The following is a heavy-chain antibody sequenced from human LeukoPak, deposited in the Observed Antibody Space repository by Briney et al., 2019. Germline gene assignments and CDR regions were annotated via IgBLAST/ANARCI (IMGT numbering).Heavy chain of an antibody. Sequence: SETLSLTCTVSGCSISSYYWSWIRQPPGKGLEWIEYIYFSGSTNCNPSLKSRVNISVDTSKIQFSLQMSSVTAADSAVYYCARMTSSGWYAAGYYFDYWGQGTLVTVSS. J-gene: IGHJ4*02. D-gene: IGHD6-19*01. V-gene: IGHV4-59*01. CDR3: ARMTSSGWYAAGYYFDY. CDR1: GCSISSYY. CDR2: IYFSGST.